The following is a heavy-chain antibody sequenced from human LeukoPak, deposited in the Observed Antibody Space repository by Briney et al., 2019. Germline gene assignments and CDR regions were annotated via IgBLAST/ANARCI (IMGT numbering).Heavy chain of an antibody. CDR3: AKDSGCSWYLSTYWFDL. D-gene: IGHD6-13*01. CDR1: GLSVSNKY. CDR2: LYSDGRT. V-gene: IGHV3-53*01. Sequence: GGSLRLSCAASGLSVSNKYMTWVRQAPGKGLEWVSFLYSDGRTYYADSVRGRFTISRDNSKNTLYLQMNSLRAEDTAVYFCAKDSGCSWYLSTYWFDLWGQGTLVTVSS. J-gene: IGHJ5*02.